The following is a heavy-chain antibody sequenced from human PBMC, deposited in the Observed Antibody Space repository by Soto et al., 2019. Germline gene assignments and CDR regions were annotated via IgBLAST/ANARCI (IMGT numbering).Heavy chain of an antibody. J-gene: IGHJ6*02. CDR2: IIPIFSTP. D-gene: IGHD4-4*01. CDR1: GGTFDRHT. Sequence: VASVKVSCKXSGGTFDRHTINWVRQAPGQGLEWMGGIIPIFSTPKYAQKFQGRVMLTADKSTSTAYMELSSLRYEDTAVYYCARGGLQAQGVQYNHYAMDVWGQGTTVTVSS. CDR3: ARGGLQAQGVQYNHYAMDV. V-gene: IGHV1-69*06.